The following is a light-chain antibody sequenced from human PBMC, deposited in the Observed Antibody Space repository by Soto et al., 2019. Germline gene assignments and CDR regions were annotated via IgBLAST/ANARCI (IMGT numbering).Light chain of an antibody. CDR1: QSIGTS. CDR2: DAS. J-gene: IGKJ1*01. CDR3: QQYDHYWT. V-gene: IGKV1-5*01. Sequence: DIQMAQSPSTLSASVGDRVTITFRASQSIGTSLAWYRQMPGKAPKLLMYDASRLESGVPSRFSGSGSGTTFTLTISSLQPDDFATYFCQQYDHYWTFGQGTKVDI.